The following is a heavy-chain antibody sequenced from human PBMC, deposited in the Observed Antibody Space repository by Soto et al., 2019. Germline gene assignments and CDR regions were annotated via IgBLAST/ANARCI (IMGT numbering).Heavy chain of an antibody. Sequence: GASVKVSCKASGYTFTSYAMHWVRQAPGQRLEWMGWINAGNGNTKYSQKFQGRVTITRDTSASTAYMELSSLRSEDTAVYYCARSLAYCGGDCYLPYYYGMDVWGQGTTVTVSS. CDR3: ARSLAYCGGDCYLPYYYGMDV. V-gene: IGHV1-3*01. D-gene: IGHD2-21*02. CDR1: GYTFTSYA. CDR2: INAGNGNT. J-gene: IGHJ6*02.